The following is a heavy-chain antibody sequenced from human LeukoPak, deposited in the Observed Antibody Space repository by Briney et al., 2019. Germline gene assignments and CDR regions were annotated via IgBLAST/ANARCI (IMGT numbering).Heavy chain of an antibody. J-gene: IGHJ5*02. CDR3: ARARVSRFGELNWFDP. CDR1: GGTFSSYA. Sequence: GASVKVSCKASGGTFSSYAISWVRRAPGQGLEWMGWINPNSGGTNYAQKFQGRVTMTRDTSISTAYMELSRLRSDDTAVYYCARARVSRFGELNWFDPWGQGTLVTVSS. V-gene: IGHV1-2*02. D-gene: IGHD3-10*01. CDR2: INPNSGGT.